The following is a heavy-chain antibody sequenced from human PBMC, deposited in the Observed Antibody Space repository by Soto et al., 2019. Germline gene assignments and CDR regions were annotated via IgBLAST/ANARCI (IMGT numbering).Heavy chain of an antibody. CDR3: ARSGYSYCVYLRCDFRGGYGMDI. D-gene: IGHD5-18*01. CDR2: MNPNSGNT. Sequence: APLKVSCKASGYTFTSYDSNWVRQATGQGLEWMGWMNPNSGNTGYAQKFQGRVTMTRNTSISTAYMELSSLRSEDTAVYYCARSGYSYCVYLRCDFRGGYGMDIWGQGTTVTVSS. J-gene: IGHJ6*02. V-gene: IGHV1-8*01. CDR1: GYTFTSYD.